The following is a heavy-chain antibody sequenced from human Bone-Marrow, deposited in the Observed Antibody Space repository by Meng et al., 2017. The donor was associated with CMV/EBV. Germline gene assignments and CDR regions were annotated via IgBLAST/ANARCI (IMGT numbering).Heavy chain of an antibody. CDR1: GFTFSSYW. J-gene: IGHJ4*02. CDR3: SRDINGERRPIY. Sequence: GESLKISCAASGFTFSSYWMHWVRQAPGKGLVWVSRINSDGSSTSYADSVKGRFTISRDNAKNTLYLQMNSLRAEDTAVYYCSRDINGERRPIYWGQGTLVTVSS. V-gene: IGHV3-74*01. CDR2: INSDGSST. D-gene: IGHD5-24*01.